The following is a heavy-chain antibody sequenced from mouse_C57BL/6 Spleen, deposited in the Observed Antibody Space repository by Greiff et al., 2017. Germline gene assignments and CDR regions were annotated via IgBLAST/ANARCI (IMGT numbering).Heavy chain of an antibody. Sequence: EVKLVESGGGLVQPGGSLKLSCAASGFTFSDYYMYWVRQTPEKRLEWVAYISNGGGRTYYPDTVKGRFTISRDNAKNTLYLQLSRLKSEDTAMYYCASSTVVDDYAMDYWGQGTSVTVSS. CDR1: GFTFSDYY. CDR3: ASSTVVDDYAMDY. V-gene: IGHV5-12*01. D-gene: IGHD1-1*01. J-gene: IGHJ4*01. CDR2: ISNGGGRT.